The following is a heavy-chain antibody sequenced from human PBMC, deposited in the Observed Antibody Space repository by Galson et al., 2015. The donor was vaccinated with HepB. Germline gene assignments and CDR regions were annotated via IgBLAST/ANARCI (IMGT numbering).Heavy chain of an antibody. J-gene: IGHJ6*02. V-gene: IGHV3-30-3*01. CDR1: GFTFSNFA. CDR2: ISYDGSNK. CDR3: ARTAFPHYGGNYYYYGMNV. D-gene: IGHD4-23*01. Sequence: SLRLSCAASGFTFSNFAMHWVRQAPGKGLEWLAVISYDGSNKDYADSVKDRFIISRDNSKSSLYLQMKSLRAEDTAVYYCARTAFPHYGGNYYYYGMNVWGQGTTVTVSS.